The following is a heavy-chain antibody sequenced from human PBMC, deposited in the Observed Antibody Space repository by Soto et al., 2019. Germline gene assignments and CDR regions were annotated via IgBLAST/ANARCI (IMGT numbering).Heavy chain of an antibody. CDR2: ISSNGGST. Sequence: GGALRLSCSASGFTFSSYAMHWVRQAPGKGLEYVSAISSNGGSTYYADSVKGRFTISRDNSKNTLYLQMSSLRAEDTAVYYCVKAPSSTVAKVDYFDYWGQGTLVTVSS. D-gene: IGHD4-17*01. V-gene: IGHV3-64D*06. CDR1: GFTFSSYA. CDR3: VKAPSSTVAKVDYFDY. J-gene: IGHJ4*02.